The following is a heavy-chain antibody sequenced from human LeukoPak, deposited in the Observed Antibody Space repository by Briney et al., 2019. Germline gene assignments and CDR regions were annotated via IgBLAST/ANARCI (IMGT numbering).Heavy chain of an antibody. D-gene: IGHD6-13*01. CDR1: GGSISSSSYY. CDR2: IYYSGST. V-gene: IGHV4-39*01. Sequence: SETLSLTCTVSGGSISSSSYYWGWIRQPPGKGLEWIGSIYYSGSTYYNPSLKSRVTISVDTSKNQFSLKLSSVTAADTAVYYCARRVGDIAAAGSTGSTLFDYWGQGTLVTVSS. CDR3: ARRVGDIAAAGSTGSTLFDY. J-gene: IGHJ4*02.